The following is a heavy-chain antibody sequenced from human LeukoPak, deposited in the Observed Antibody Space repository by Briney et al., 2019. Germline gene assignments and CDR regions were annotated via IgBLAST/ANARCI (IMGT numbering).Heavy chain of an antibody. D-gene: IGHD5-12*01. J-gene: IGHJ4*02. V-gene: IGHV4-59*01. CDR1: GGSLTSYY. CDR3: ARAGVATITVDY. Sequence: SETLSLTCTVSGGSLTSYYWSWIRQPPGKGLEWIGYIYYSGSTNYNPSLKSRVTISVDTSKNQFSLKLSSVTAADTAVYYCARAGVATITVDYWGQGTLVTVSS. CDR2: IYYSGST.